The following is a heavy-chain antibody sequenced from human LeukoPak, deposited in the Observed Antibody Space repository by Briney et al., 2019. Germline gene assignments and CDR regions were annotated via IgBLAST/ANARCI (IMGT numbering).Heavy chain of an antibody. J-gene: IGHJ4*02. CDR1: GGSISSYY. CDR3: ARSRQIVPDY. V-gene: IGHV4-59*01. Sequence: PSETLSLTCTVSGGSISSYYWSWIRQPPGKGLEWIGYIYYSGSTNYNPSLKSRVTISVDTSKNQFSLKLSSVTAADTAVYYCARSRQIVPDYWGQGTLVTVSS. D-gene: IGHD6-6*01. CDR2: IYYSGST.